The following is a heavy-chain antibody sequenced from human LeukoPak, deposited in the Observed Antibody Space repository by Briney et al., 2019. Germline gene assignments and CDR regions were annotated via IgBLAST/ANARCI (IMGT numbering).Heavy chain of an antibody. CDR3: AGCSSTSCYYYYYRDV. CDR2: MNPNSGNT. V-gene: IGHV1-8*01. Sequence: GASVKVSCKASGYTFTSYDINWVRQATGQGLEWMGWMNPNSGNTGYAQKFQGRVTMTRNTSISTAYMELSSLRSEDTAVYYCAGCSSTSCYYYYYRDVWGKGTTVTVSS. CDR1: GYTFTSYD. D-gene: IGHD2-2*01. J-gene: IGHJ6*03.